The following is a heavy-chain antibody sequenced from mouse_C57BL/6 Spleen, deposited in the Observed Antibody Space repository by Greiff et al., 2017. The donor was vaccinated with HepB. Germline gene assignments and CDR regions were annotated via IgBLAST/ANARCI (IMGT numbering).Heavy chain of an antibody. CDR1: GFTFSDYG. V-gene: IGHV5-17*01. CDR2: ISSGSSTI. CDR3: ARPYYGSSYDYFDY. Sequence: EVQRVESGGGLVKPGGSLKLSCAASGFTFSDYGMHWVRQAPEKGLEWVAYISSGSSTIYYADTVKGRFTISRDNAKNTLFLQMTSLRSEDTAMYYCARPYYGSSYDYFDYWGQGTTLTVSS. J-gene: IGHJ2*01. D-gene: IGHD1-1*01.